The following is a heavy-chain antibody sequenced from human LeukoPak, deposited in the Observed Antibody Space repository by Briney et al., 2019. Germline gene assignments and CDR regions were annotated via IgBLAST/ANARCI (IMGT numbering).Heavy chain of an antibody. J-gene: IGHJ4*02. CDR1: GGSITTYY. D-gene: IGHD5-12*01. Sequence: SETLSLTCTVSGGSITTYYWSWIRQPPGKGLEWIGYIYHSGSTKYNPSLKSRVTMSVDTSKSQFSLKLNSVTAADTAVYYCARDSGLASFDYWGQGTLVSVSS. V-gene: IGHV4-59*01. CDR3: ARDSGLASFDY. CDR2: IYHSGST.